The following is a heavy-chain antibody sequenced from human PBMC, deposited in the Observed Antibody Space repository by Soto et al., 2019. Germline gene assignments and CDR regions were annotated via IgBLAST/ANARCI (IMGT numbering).Heavy chain of an antibody. CDR3: ARPYCSGGSCYNWFDP. V-gene: IGHV3-7*03. CDR1: GFSFSSYW. D-gene: IGHD2-15*01. Sequence: PGGSLRLSCAASGFSFSSYWMSWVRQAPGKGLQWVANIKQDGSQKYYVDSVKGRFTIYRDNAKNALYLQMNTLRAEDTAIYYCARPYCSGGSCYNWFDPWGQGTLVTVCS. CDR2: IKQDGSQK. J-gene: IGHJ5*02.